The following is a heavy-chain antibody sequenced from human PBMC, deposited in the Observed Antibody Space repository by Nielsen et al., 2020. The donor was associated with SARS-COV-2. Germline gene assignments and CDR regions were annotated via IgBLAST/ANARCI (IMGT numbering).Heavy chain of an antibody. CDR1: GFTFDDYG. Sequence: GESLKISCAASGFTFDDYGMSWVRQAPGKGLEWVSIISSSSSYIYYADSVKGRFTISRDNAKNSLYLQMNSLRAEDTAVYYCAREQYYGDYDPHYYYYGMDVWGQGTTVTVSS. CDR3: AREQYYGDYDPHYYYYGMDV. J-gene: IGHJ6*02. CDR2: ISSSSSYI. D-gene: IGHD4-17*01. V-gene: IGHV3-21*01.